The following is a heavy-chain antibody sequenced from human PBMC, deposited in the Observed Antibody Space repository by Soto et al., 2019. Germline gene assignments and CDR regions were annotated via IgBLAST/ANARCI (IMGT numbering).Heavy chain of an antibody. Sequence: SETLSLTCTVSGGSISSSSYYWGWIRQPPGKGLEWIGSIYYSGSTYYNPSPKSRVTISVDTSKNQFSLKLSSVTAADTAVYYCARRFRTYYDFWSGYSLFDYWGQGTLVTVSS. D-gene: IGHD3-3*01. CDR2: IYYSGST. CDR1: GGSISSSSYY. V-gene: IGHV4-39*01. J-gene: IGHJ4*02. CDR3: ARRFRTYYDFWSGYSLFDY.